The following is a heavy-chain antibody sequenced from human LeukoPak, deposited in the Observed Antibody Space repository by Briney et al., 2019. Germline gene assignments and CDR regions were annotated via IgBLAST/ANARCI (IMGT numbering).Heavy chain of an antibody. CDR1: GGSISSYY. D-gene: IGHD2-8*01. CDR3: ARRYCTDGVCYLVS. V-gene: IGHV4-59*12. J-gene: IGHJ5*02. CDR2: IYFTGST. Sequence: PSETLSLTCTDSGGSISSYYWSWIRQPPGKGLEWSGHIYFTGSTNYNPSLKSRVTMSVDTSNNQFSLKLSSVTAADTAVYYCARRYCTDGVCYLVSWGQGTLVTVSS.